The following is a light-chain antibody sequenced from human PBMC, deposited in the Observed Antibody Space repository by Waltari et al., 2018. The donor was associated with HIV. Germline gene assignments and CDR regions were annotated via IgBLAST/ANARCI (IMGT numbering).Light chain of an antibody. CDR2: WAS. CDR3: QQYFSVPPT. V-gene: IGKV4-1*01. Sequence: DIVMTQSPDSMAVSLGERATINCTSSRTVFYSSDNRNYLAWYLQRPGQSPKVLFFWASTRAYGVLARFSGSGSGTDCSLTRSSVQADDVVIYYCQQYFSVPPTFGGGTKVEI. J-gene: IGKJ4*01. CDR1: RTVFYSSDNRNY.